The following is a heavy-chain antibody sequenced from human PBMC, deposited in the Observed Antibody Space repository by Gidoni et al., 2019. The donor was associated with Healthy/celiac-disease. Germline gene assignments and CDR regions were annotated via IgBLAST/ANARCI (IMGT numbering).Heavy chain of an antibody. CDR1: GYTFTSYG. D-gene: IGHD3-22*01. V-gene: IGHV1-18*01. Sequence: QVQLVQSGAEVKKPGAPVKVSCKASGYTFTSYGIRWVRQAPGQGLEWMGGISAYNSNTNNAQKLQGRVTMTTDTSTSTAYMELRSLRSDDTAVYYCARDHRDYYERYYFDYWGQGTLVTVSS. CDR2: ISAYNSNT. J-gene: IGHJ4*02. CDR3: ARDHRDYYERYYFDY.